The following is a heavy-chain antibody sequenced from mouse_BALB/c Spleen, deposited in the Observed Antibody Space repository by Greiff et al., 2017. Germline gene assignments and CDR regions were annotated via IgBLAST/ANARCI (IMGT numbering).Heavy chain of an antibody. J-gene: IGHJ4*01. CDR3: AREGGNYDLDYYAMDY. CDR1: GYSFTGYY. D-gene: IGHD2-4*01. V-gene: IGHV1-26*01. Sequence: VQLQQSGPELVKPGASVKISCKASGYSFTGYYMHWVKQSHVKSLEWIGGINPNNGGTSYNQKFKGKATLTVDKSSSTAYMELRSLTSEDSAVYYCAREGGNYDLDYYAMDYWGQGTSVTVSS. CDR2: INPNNGGT.